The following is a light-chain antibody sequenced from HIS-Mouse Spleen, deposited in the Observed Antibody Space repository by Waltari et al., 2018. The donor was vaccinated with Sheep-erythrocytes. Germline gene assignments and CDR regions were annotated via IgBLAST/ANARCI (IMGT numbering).Light chain of an antibody. J-gene: IGLJ3*02. CDR3: SSYAGSNNWV. CDR1: SSDVGGYNY. V-gene: IGLV2-8*01. Sequence: QSALTQPPSASGSPGQSVTISCTGTSSDVGGYNYVSWYQQHPGKAPKLMIYEVSKRPSGGPDRFSGSKSGNTASLTVSGLQAEDEADYYCSSYAGSNNWVVGGGTKLTVL. CDR2: EVS.